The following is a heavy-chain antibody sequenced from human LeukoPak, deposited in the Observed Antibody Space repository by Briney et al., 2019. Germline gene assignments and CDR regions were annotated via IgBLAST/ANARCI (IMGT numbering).Heavy chain of an antibody. CDR1: GYTFTSYY. Sequence: ASVKVSCKASGYTFTSYYMHWVRQAPGQGLEWMGIINPSGGSTRYAQKFQGRVAMTRDTSTSTVYMELSSLRSEDTAVYYCARNPVTTKYFDYWGQGTLVTVSS. D-gene: IGHD4-17*01. CDR2: INPSGGST. V-gene: IGHV1-46*01. J-gene: IGHJ4*02. CDR3: ARNPVTTKYFDY.